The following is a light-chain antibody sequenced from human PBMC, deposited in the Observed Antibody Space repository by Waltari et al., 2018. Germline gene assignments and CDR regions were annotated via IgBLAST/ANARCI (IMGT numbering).Light chain of an antibody. CDR1: SSDVGGYDA. V-gene: IGLV2-8*01. Sequence: HSALTQPPSASGSPGQSVTISCTGSSSDVGGYDAFPWYQQYPGRPPRLLIYEVHKRPSGVPDRFSASKSGDTASLTVSGLRAEDEAHYYCTSYTPIPTFVLFGGGTKLTVL. CDR2: EVH. J-gene: IGLJ2*01. CDR3: TSYTPIPTFVL.